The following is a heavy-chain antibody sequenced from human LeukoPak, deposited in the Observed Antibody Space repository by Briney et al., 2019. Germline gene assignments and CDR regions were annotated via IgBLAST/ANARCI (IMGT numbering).Heavy chain of an antibody. CDR1: GFTFSSYA. CDR2: IGGSGATT. Sequence: GGSLRLSCAVSGFTFSSYAMSWVRQAPGKGLEWASAIGGSGATTHYADSVKGRFTIARDNSKNTLYLQMNSLRAEDTAVYYCAGYSSSWGQGTLATVSS. V-gene: IGHV3-23*01. D-gene: IGHD6-13*01. J-gene: IGHJ4*02. CDR3: AGYSSS.